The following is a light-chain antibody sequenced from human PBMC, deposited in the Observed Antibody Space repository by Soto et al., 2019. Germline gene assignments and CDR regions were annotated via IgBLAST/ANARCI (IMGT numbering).Light chain of an antibody. Sequence: EIVLTQSPGTLSLSPGERATLSCRASQSVSSSYLAWYQQTPGQARRLLIYGASSRATGIPDRFSGSWSGTDFTPTISRLEPEDFAVYCWQQYGSSPYTFGQGTKLEIK. CDR2: GAS. V-gene: IGKV3-20*01. CDR3: QQYGSSPYT. CDR1: QSVSSSY. J-gene: IGKJ2*01.